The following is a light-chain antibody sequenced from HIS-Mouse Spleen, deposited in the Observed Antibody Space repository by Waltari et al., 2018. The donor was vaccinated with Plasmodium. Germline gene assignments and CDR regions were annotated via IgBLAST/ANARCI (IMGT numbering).Light chain of an antibody. Sequence: SYELTQPPSVSVSPGQTARITCSGDALPKNYAYWYQQKSGQAPVLVRYEDSKRPSGIPERFSGSNSGNTATLTISGTQAMDEADYYCQAWDSSTVVFGGGTKLTVL. CDR3: QAWDSSTVV. V-gene: IGLV3-1*01. CDR2: EDS. CDR1: ALPKNY. J-gene: IGLJ2*01.